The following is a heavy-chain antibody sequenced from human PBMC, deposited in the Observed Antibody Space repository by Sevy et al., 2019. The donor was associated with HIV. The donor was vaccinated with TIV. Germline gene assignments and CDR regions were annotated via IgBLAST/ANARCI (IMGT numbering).Heavy chain of an antibody. CDR1: GYTFTSYG. CDR3: ASVGRYFDRGYMDV. J-gene: IGHJ6*03. V-gene: IGHV1-18*01. Sequence: ASLKVSCKASGYTFTSYGISWVRQAPGQGLEWMGWISAYNGNTNYAQKLQGRVTMTTDTSTSTAYMELRSLRSDDTAVYYCASVGRYFDRGYMDVWGKGTTVTVSS. CDR2: ISAYNGNT. D-gene: IGHD3-9*01.